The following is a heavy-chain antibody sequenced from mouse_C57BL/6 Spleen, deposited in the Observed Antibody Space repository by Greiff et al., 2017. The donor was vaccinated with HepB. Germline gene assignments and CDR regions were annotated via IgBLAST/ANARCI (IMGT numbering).Heavy chain of an antibody. CDR2: IWSGGST. J-gene: IGHJ2*01. V-gene: IGHV2-2*01. CDR1: GFSLTSYG. D-gene: IGHD2-1*01. Sequence: VKLVESGPGLVQPSQSLSITCTVSGFSLTSYGVHWVRQSPGKGLEWLGVIWSGGSTDYNAAFISRLSISKDNSKSQVFFKMNSLQADDTAIYYCARGEYGKGHYFDYWGQGTTLTVSS. CDR3: ARGEYGKGHYFDY.